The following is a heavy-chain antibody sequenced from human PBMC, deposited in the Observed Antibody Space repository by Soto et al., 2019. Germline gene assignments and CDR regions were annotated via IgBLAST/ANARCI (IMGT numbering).Heavy chain of an antibody. CDR1: GGSISSYY. J-gene: IGHJ6*03. D-gene: IGHD2-8*01. V-gene: IGHV4-59*01. CDR2: IYYSGST. Sequence: SETLSLTCTVSGGSISSYYWSWIRQPPGKGLEWIGYIYYSGSTNYNPSLKSRVTVSVDTSKNQFSLKLSSVTAADTAVYYCARTKDYYYYMDVWGKGTTVTVSS. CDR3: ARTKDYYYYMDV.